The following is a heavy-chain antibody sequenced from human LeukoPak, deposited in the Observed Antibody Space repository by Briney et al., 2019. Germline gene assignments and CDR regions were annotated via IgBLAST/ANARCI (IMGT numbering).Heavy chain of an antibody. Sequence: PSETLSLTCTVSGGSISSGGYYWSWIRQHPGKGLEWIGYIYYSGSTNYNPSLKSRVTISVDTSKNQFSLKLSSVTAADTAVYYCARGSAHYDFWSGDYYYMDVWGKGTTVTVSS. CDR2: IYYSGST. CDR3: ARGSAHYDFWSGDYYYMDV. V-gene: IGHV4-61*08. CDR1: GGSISSGGYY. D-gene: IGHD3-3*01. J-gene: IGHJ6*03.